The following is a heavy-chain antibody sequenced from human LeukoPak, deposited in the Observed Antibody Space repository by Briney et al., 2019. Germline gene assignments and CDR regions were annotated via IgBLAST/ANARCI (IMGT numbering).Heavy chain of an antibody. CDR2: ISGSGGNT. CDR1: GFTFSNYV. D-gene: IGHD6-6*01. Sequence: GGSLRLSCAASGFTFSNYVMSWVRQAPGKGLEWVSAISGSGGNTYYADSVKGRFTISRDNSKNTLYLQMNSLRAEDTAIYYCAIEGSSSLTLDYWGQGTLVTVSS. V-gene: IGHV3-23*01. CDR3: AIEGSSSLTLDY. J-gene: IGHJ4*02.